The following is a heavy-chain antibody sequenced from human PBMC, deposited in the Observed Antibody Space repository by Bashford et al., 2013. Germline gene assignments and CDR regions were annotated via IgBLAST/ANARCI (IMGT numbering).Heavy chain of an antibody. CDR1: GYTLSGY. CDR2: ISGYNLNT. Sequence: VASVKVSCEASGYTLSGYVHWVRQAPGQGLEWVGRISGYNLNTNYAQKFQGRVTMTTVVSTGTAYMELRSLRSDDTAVYYCARGAPVTTYIHYYGMDVWGQGTTVTVSS. D-gene: IGHD4-17*01. J-gene: IGHJ6*02. V-gene: IGHV1-18*01. CDR3: ARGAPVTTYIHYYGMDV.